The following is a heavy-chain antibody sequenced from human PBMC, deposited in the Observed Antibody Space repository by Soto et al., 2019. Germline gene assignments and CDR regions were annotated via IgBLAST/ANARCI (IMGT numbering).Heavy chain of an antibody. CDR2: ISSSDSII. Sequence: PGGSLRLSCAASGFTFSDSYMSWIRQAPGKGLEWVSYISSSDSIIYYSDSVKGRFIISRDNAKNSLYLQMNSLRAEDTAVYYCARDLGHYDSSGYFDYWGQGTLVTVSS. D-gene: IGHD3-22*01. V-gene: IGHV3-11*01. CDR1: GFTFSDSY. CDR3: ARDLGHYDSSGYFDY. J-gene: IGHJ4*02.